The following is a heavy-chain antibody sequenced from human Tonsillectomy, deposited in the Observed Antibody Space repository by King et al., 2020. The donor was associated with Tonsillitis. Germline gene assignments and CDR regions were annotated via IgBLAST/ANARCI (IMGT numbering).Heavy chain of an antibody. D-gene: IGHD3-3*01. CDR1: GGSISSHY. Sequence: QLQESGPGLVKPSETLSLTCTVSGGSISSHYWSWIQQPPGKALDWIGYIYYSGSTNYNPSLKSRVTISVDTSKNQFSLKLSSVTAADTAVYYCARMVLGAFDYWGQGTLVTVSS. CDR2: IYYSGST. J-gene: IGHJ4*02. CDR3: ARMVLGAFDY. V-gene: IGHV4-59*11.